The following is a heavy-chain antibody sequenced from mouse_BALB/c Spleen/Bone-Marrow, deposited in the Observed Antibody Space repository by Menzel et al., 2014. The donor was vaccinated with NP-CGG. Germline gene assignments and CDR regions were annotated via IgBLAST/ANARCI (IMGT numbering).Heavy chain of an antibody. CDR2: ISNGGGSA. D-gene: IGHD2-14*01. CDR1: GFTFSDYY. J-gene: IGHJ3*01. V-gene: IGHV5-12*02. CDR3: ARHDYRYDAWFAY. Sequence: EVKLMESGGGLVQPGGSLKLSCATSGFTFSDYYMYWVRQTPEKRLEWVAYISNGGGSAYYPDTVKGRFTISRDNDKNTLYLQMSRLKSEDTAVYYCARHDYRYDAWFAYWGQGTLVT.